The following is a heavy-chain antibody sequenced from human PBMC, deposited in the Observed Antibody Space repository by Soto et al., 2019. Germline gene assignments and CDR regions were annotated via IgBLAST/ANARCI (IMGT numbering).Heavy chain of an antibody. CDR2: IYYSGST. Sequence: TSETLSLTCTVPGGSVNIGTYYWSWIRQPPGKGLVWIVCIYYSGSTYYNPSLKSRVTISVDTSKNQFSLKLSSVTAADTAVYYCMLGSGWKDFDYWGQGTLVTVSS. V-gene: IGHV4-39*01. CDR3: MLGSGWKDFDY. J-gene: IGHJ4*02. D-gene: IGHD3-22*01. CDR1: GGSVNIGTYY.